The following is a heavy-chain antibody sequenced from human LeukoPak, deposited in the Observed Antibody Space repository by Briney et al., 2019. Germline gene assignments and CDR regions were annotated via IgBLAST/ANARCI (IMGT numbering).Heavy chain of an antibody. CDR3: ARTPLGYSYAIDY. CDR1: GGSISSYY. V-gene: IGHV4-59*01. D-gene: IGHD5-18*01. CDR2: IYYSGST. Sequence: SETLSLTCTVSGGSISSYYWSWIRQPPGKGLEWIGYIYYSGSTNYNPSLKSRVTISVDTSKNQFSLKLSSVTAADTAVYYCARTPLGYSYAIDYWGQGTPVTVSS. J-gene: IGHJ4*02.